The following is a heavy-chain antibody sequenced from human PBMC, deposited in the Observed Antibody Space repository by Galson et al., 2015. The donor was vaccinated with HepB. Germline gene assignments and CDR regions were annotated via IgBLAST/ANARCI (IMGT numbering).Heavy chain of an antibody. CDR1: EFTVSSNY. CDR2: LYSGGST. Sequence: SLRLSCAASEFTVSSNYMSWVRQAPGKGLEWVAVLYSGGSTYYSDSVKGRFTISRDSSKNTLFLQVNSLRVEDTAVYYCARAPARVKGGYFDYWGQGIMVTVSS. CDR3: ARAPARVKGGYFDY. V-gene: IGHV3-66*01. J-gene: IGHJ4*02. D-gene: IGHD1-26*01.